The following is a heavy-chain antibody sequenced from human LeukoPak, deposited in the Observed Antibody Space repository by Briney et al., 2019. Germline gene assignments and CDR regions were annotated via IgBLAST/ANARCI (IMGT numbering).Heavy chain of an antibody. V-gene: IGHV1-2*02. CDR1: GYTFTGYY. CDR2: INPNSGGT. D-gene: IGHD3-22*01. Sequence: ASVKVSCKASGYTFTGYYTHWVRQAPGQGLEWMGWINPNSGGTNYAQKFQGRVTMTRDTSISTAYMELSRLRSDDTAVYYCARGAAVLKYYYDSSGYNDYWGQGTLVTVSS. CDR3: ARGAAVLKYYYDSSGYNDY. J-gene: IGHJ4*02.